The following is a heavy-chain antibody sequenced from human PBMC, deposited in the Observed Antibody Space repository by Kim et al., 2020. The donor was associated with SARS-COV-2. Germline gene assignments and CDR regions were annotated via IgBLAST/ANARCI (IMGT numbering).Heavy chain of an antibody. CDR2: ISSSSSTI. CDR3: ARDYRCSSTSCSAAFDI. J-gene: IGHJ3*02. Sequence: GGSLRLSCAASGFTFSSYSMNWVRQAPGKGLEWVSYISSSSSTIYFAHSVKGRFTISRDTAKNSLYLQMNSLREEDTAVYYCARDYRCSSTSCSAAFDI. D-gene: IGHD2-2*01. CDR1: GFTFSSYS. V-gene: IGHV3-48*02.